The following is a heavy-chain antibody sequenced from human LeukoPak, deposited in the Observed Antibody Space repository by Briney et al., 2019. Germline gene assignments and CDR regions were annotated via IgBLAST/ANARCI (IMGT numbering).Heavy chain of an antibody. J-gene: IGHJ4*02. CDR3: SRDLGGSYNDY. CDR2: INPSGATT. Sequence: ASVKVSCKSSAYTFSSYYIHWVRQAPGQGLEWVGVINPSGATTTYAQKFQGRVTMTRDTSTSTVYMELSSLRIEDPAMYYCSRDLGGSYNDYWGQGTMVTVSS. V-gene: IGHV1-46*01. D-gene: IGHD1-26*01. CDR1: AYTFSSYY.